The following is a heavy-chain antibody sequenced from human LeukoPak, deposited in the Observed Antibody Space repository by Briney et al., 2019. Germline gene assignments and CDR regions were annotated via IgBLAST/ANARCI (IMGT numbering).Heavy chain of an antibody. CDR1: GGTFSSYA. CDR3: ARVGLLFAAFDI. Sequence: ASVKVSCKASGGTFSSYAISWVRQAPGQGLEWMGGIIPIFGTANYAQKFQGRVTITADESTSTAYMELSSLRSEDTAVYYCARVGLLFAAFDIWGQGTMVTVSS. V-gene: IGHV1-69*13. CDR2: IIPIFGTA. D-gene: IGHD2-21*02. J-gene: IGHJ3*02.